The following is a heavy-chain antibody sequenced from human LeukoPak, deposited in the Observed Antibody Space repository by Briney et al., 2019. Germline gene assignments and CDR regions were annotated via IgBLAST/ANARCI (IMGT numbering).Heavy chain of an antibody. D-gene: IGHD4-17*01. CDR2: ISGSGGST. J-gene: IGHJ4*02. V-gene: IGHV3-23*01. CDR1: GFTFSRYW. Sequence: SGGSLRLSCAASGFTFSRYWMHWVRQAPGKGLEWVSAISGSGGSTYYADSVKGRFTISRDNSKNTLYLQMNSLRAEDTAVYYCAKNGDSEFDYWGQGTLVTVSS. CDR3: AKNGDSEFDY.